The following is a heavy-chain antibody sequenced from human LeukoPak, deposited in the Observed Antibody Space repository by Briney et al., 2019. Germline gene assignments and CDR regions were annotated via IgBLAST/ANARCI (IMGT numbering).Heavy chain of an antibody. V-gene: IGHV4-39*07. D-gene: IGHD3-10*01. CDR3: ARQTFGALYFDS. J-gene: IGHJ4*02. CDR1: GGSISSSSYY. Sequence: SETLSLTCTVSGGSISSSSYYWGWIRQPPGKGLEWIGSIYYSGSTYYNPSLKSRVTISVDTSKNQFSLKLSSVTAADTAVYYCARQTFGALYFDSWGQGTLVTVSS. CDR2: IYYSGST.